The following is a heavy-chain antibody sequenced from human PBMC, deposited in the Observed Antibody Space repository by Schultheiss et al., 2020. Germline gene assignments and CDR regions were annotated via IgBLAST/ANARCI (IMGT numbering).Heavy chain of an antibody. CDR2: VKSKSDGEAA. D-gene: IGHD2-21*02. Sequence: GGSPRLSCAASGFTFNNAWMSWVRQAPGKGLEWVGRVKSKSDGEAADYAPPVRGRFTVSRDDSLNVVYLQMDNLKTEDTAMYYCTTAYCGGDCYNFDYWGQGTLVTVSS. CDR1: GFTFNNAW. V-gene: IGHV3-15*01. J-gene: IGHJ4*02. CDR3: TTAYCGGDCYNFDY.